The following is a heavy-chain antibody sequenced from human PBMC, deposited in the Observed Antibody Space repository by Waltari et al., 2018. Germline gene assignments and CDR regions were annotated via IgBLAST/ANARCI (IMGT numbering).Heavy chain of an antibody. Sequence: EVQLVESGGGLVQPGGSLRLSCVASGFTFNTFWLSWVSQAPGEGLEGGTDIKKDGSDTYYADSVKGRFTVSRDNAKNSLYLQMNSLRVEDTAVYYCARDWEGDRPNFDYWGQGTLVTVSS. CDR2: IKKDGSDT. CDR1: GFTFNTFW. D-gene: IGHD1-26*01. J-gene: IGHJ4*02. CDR3: ARDWEGDRPNFDY. V-gene: IGHV3-7*04.